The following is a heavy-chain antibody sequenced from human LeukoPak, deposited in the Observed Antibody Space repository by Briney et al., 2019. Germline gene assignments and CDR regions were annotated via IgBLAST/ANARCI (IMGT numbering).Heavy chain of an antibody. CDR1: GGSFSGYY. CDR2: FNLSGRP. D-gene: IGHD5-18*01. V-gene: IGHV4-34*01. Sequence: PSETLSFTCAAYGGSFSGYYWSWFRQPPGKGLEWFGEFNLSGRPNYTPSLKSRVTISGDTSKNQFSLKLSSVTAADTAVYFCARVGYSYVINDWSRTGLGAYPTKYYYHMDVWGKGTTVTVSS. J-gene: IGHJ6*03. CDR3: ARVGYSYVINDWSRTGLGAYPTKYYYHMDV.